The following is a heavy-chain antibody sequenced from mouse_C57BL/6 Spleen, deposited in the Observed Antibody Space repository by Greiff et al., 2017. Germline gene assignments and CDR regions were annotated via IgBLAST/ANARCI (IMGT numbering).Heavy chain of an antibody. J-gene: IGHJ4*01. CDR3: ARAGSKGAMDY. D-gene: IGHD2-5*01. CDR2: INSDGGST. Sequence: DVHLVESGGGLVQPGESLKLSCESNEYEFPSHDLSWVRKTPEKRLELVAAINSDGGSTYYPDTMERRFIISRDNTKKTLYLQMSSLRSEDTALYYCARAGSKGAMDYWGQGTSVTVSS. CDR1: EYEFPSHD. V-gene: IGHV5-2*01.